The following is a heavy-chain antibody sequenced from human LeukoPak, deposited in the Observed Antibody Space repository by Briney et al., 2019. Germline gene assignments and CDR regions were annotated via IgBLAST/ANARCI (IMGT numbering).Heavy chain of an antibody. CDR2: IKYDGSNK. CDR1: VFKLSNYG. V-gene: IGHV3-30*02. J-gene: IGHJ4*02. Sequence: VFKLSNYGRHWDRQDKGKGLEWVAFIKYDGSNKYYADSVTGRLNISRDSSKNTLYLQMNSLRAEDTAVYYCAKDRGWELRFFDYWGQGTLVTVSS. D-gene: IGHD1-26*01. CDR3: AKDRGWELRFFDY.